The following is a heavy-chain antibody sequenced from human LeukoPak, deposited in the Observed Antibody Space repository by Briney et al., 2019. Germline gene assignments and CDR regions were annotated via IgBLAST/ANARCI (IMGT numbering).Heavy chain of an antibody. D-gene: IGHD3-10*01. V-gene: IGHV3-21*04. CDR2: ISSSSSYI. J-gene: IGHJ4*02. Sequence: PGGSLRLSCAASGFTFSSYSMNWVRQAPGKGLEWVSSISSSSSYIYYADSVKGRFTISRDNAKNSLYLQMNSLRAEDTAVYYCAKDCGSGSYYNLDSFDYWGQGTLVTVSS. CDR1: GFTFSSYS. CDR3: AKDCGSGSYYNLDSFDY.